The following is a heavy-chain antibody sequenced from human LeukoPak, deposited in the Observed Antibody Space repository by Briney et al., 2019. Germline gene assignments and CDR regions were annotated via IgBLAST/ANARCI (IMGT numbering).Heavy chain of an antibody. CDR2: INHSGST. Sequence: SETLSLTCAVYGGSFSGYYWSWIRQPPGKGLEWIGEINHSGSTNYNPSLKSRVTISVDTSKNQFSLKLSSVTAADTAVYYCARVSYYYYYMGVWGKGTTVTVSS. CDR3: ARVSYYYYYMGV. V-gene: IGHV4-34*01. J-gene: IGHJ6*03. CDR1: GGSFSGYY.